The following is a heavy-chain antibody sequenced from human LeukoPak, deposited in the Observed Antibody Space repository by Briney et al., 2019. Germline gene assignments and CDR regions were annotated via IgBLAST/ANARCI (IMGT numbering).Heavy chain of an antibody. Sequence: PSETLSLTCTVSGGSISSYYWSWIRQPPGKGLEWIGYIYYSGSTNYNPSLKSRVTISVDTSKNQFSLKLSSVTAADTAVYYCARALDSSSWYPEYYFDYWGQGTLVTVSS. D-gene: IGHD6-13*01. CDR2: IYYSGST. CDR1: GGSISSYY. J-gene: IGHJ4*02. CDR3: ARALDSSSWYPEYYFDY. V-gene: IGHV4-59*01.